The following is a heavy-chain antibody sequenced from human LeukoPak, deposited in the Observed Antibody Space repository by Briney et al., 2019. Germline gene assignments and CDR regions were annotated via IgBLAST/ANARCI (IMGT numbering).Heavy chain of an antibody. CDR2: LYSDGST. CDR1: GFTVSRNY. J-gene: IGHJ4*02. CDR3: ARAPYGDNGYTADVADY. D-gene: IGHD3-16*01. Sequence: GGSLRLSCAASGFTVSRNYMSWVRQAPGKGLEWVSVLYSDGSTYHADSVKGRFTISRDNSKNTLYLQMNSLRAEDTAVYYCARAPYGDNGYTADVADYWGQGTLVTVSS. V-gene: IGHV3-53*01.